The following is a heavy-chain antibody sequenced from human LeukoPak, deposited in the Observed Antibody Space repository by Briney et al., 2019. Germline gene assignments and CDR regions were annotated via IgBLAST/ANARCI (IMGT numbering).Heavy chain of an antibody. CDR2: IYSGGST. V-gene: IGHV3-66*01. CDR1: GFTVSSNY. CDR3: AKDLLGQWPTVFDY. J-gene: IGHJ4*02. Sequence: HPGGSLRLSCAASGFTVSSNYMSWVRQAPGKGLEWVSVIYSGGSTYYADSVKGRFTISRDNSKNTLYLQMNSLRAEDTAVYYCAKDLLGQWPTVFDYWGQGTLVTVSS. D-gene: IGHD6-19*01.